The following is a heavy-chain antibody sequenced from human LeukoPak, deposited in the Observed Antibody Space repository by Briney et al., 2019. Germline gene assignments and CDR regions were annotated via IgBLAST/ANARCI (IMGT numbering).Heavy chain of an antibody. CDR2: INHSGST. J-gene: IGHJ6*04. CDR1: GGSFSSYY. Sequence: SETLSLTCAVYGGSFSSYYRSWIRQPPGKGLEWIGEINHSGSTNYNPSLKSRVTISVDTSKNQFSLKLSSVTAADTAVYYCARAPSGLLWFGELSPNYYYGMDVWGKGTTVTVSS. V-gene: IGHV4-34*01. D-gene: IGHD3-10*01. CDR3: ARAPSGLLWFGELSPNYYYGMDV.